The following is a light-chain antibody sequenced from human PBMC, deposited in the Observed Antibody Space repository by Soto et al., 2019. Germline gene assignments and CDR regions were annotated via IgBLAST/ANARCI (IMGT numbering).Light chain of an antibody. V-gene: IGKV3-20*01. CDR2: GAS. Sequence: EIVLPKSPATLSVSPGESATVSCRASQTIQHNVSWYPQIDGQAPRLLIYGASTRAAGVQARFSGSASGTDFTLTISRLEPEDFAVYYCQQYGSSCTVGKGTKVDIK. CDR1: QTIQHN. CDR3: QQYGSSCT. J-gene: IGKJ1*01.